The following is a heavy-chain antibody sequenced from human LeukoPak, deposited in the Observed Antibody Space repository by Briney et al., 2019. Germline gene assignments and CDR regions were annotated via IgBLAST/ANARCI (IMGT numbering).Heavy chain of an antibody. CDR1: GFTFSSYW. Sequence: GGSLRLSCAASGFTFSSYWMHWVRQAPGKGLVWVSRINSDGSSTSYEDSVKGRFTISRDNAKNTLYLQMNSLRAEDTAVYYCARDLGEFGTTGTDLNYWGQGTLVTVSS. D-gene: IGHD1-1*01. CDR3: ARDLGEFGTTGTDLNY. V-gene: IGHV3-74*01. J-gene: IGHJ4*02. CDR2: INSDGSST.